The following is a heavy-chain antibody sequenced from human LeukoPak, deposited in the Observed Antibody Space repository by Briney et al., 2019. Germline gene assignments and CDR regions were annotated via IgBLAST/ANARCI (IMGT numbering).Heavy chain of an antibody. CDR1: GGSISSGGYY. Sequence: SETLSLTFTVSGGSISSGGYYWSWIRQPPGKGLEWIGYIYHSGSTYYNPSLKSRVTISVDRSKNQFSLKLSSVTAADTAVYYCARATDNWFDPWGQGTLVTVSS. CDR3: ARATDNWFDP. CDR2: IYHSGST. V-gene: IGHV4-30-2*01. J-gene: IGHJ5*02.